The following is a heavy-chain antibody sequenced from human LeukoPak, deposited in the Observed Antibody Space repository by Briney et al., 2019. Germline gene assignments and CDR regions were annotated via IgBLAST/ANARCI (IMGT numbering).Heavy chain of an antibody. J-gene: IGHJ6*02. CDR1: GGSISSDCYS. V-gene: IGHV4-30-2*01. CDR2: NYHSGST. D-gene: IGHD3-9*01. Sequence: PSQTLSLTCAVSGGSISSDCYSGSWRRQPPGEGVGRVGYNYHSGSTYYNPSLKSRVTISVDRSKNQFSLKLSSVTAADTVVYYSARAAYEILTGYNYGMDVWGQGTTVTVSS. CDR3: ARAAYEILTGYNYGMDV.